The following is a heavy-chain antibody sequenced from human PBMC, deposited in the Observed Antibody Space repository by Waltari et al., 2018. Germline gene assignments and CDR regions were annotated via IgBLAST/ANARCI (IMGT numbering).Heavy chain of an antibody. CDR2: IYSGGST. V-gene: IGHV3-53*01. Sequence: EVQLVESGGGLIQPGGSLRLSCAASGFTVSSNYMGWVRQAPGKGLEWVSVIYSGGSTYYADSVKGRFTISRDNSKNTLYLQMNSLRAEDTAVYYCARGVAYCGGDCYSSDYWGQGTLVTVSS. J-gene: IGHJ4*02. CDR1: GFTVSSNY. CDR3: ARGVAYCGGDCYSSDY. D-gene: IGHD2-21*02.